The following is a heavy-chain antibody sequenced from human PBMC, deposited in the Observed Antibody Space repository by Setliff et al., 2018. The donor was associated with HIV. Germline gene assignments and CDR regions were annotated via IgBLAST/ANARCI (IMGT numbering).Heavy chain of an antibody. Sequence: GASVKVSCKASGHTPRHYGINWIRQAPGQGLEWVGSLIPVLGEPHYVPRFQGRVTITADDSTNTAYLELSNLRFDDTATYYCARGVLYGLSEYWGTGSLVTVSS. CDR1: GHTPRHYG. V-gene: IGHV1-69*11. CDR3: ARGVLYGLSEY. D-gene: IGHD3-10*01. CDR2: LIPVLGEP. J-gene: IGHJ4*02.